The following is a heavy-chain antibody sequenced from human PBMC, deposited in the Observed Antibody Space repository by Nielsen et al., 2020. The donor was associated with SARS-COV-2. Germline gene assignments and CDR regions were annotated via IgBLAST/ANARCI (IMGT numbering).Heavy chain of an antibody. CDR3: VRESPTRALEI. J-gene: IGHJ3*02. CDR1: GGTFSRYS. Sequence: SVKVSCKASGGTFSRYSANWVRQAPGQGLEWMGRIIPIIGSANYGQKFQGRVTITVDKSTTTVYMELTSLRPDDTALYFCVRESPTRALEIWGQGTLVAVSS. V-gene: IGHV1-69*08. CDR2: IIPIIGSA.